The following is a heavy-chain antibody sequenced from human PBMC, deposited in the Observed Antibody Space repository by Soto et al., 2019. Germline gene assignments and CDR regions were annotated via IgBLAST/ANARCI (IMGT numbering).Heavy chain of an antibody. CDR2: IIPIFGTA. CDR3: ARDPHTPEDYYGMDV. V-gene: IGHV1-69*01. Sequence: QVQLVQSGAEVKKPGSSVKVSCKASGGTFSSYAISWVRQAPGQGLEWMGGIIPIFGTATYAQKFQGRVTITADESTSTAYMALSSLRSEDTAVYYCARDPHTPEDYYGMDVWCHGTTVTVSS. CDR1: GGTFSSYA. J-gene: IGHJ6*02.